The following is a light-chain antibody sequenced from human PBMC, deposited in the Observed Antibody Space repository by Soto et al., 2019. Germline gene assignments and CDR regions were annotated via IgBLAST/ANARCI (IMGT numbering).Light chain of an antibody. CDR1: QSVSSSY. CDR2: GAS. Sequence: EIVLTQSPGILSLSPGERATLSCRASQSVSSSYLAWYQQKPGQAPRLLIYGASSRATGIPDRFSGSGSGTDFPLTISRLEPEDFAVYYCQQYGSSPRTFGQGTKLEIK. J-gene: IGKJ2*01. CDR3: QQYGSSPRT. V-gene: IGKV3-20*01.